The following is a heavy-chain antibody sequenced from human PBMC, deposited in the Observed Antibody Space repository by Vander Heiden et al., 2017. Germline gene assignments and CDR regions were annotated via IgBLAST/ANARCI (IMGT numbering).Heavy chain of an antibody. J-gene: IGHJ4*02. CDR3: ASHYYYDSSGYSDF. Sequence: QVQLVASGGGVVQPGTSLRPSCAASRFTFSIYAMHWVRQAPGRGLEWVAVISSDGSKKYYADSVKGRFTISRDNSKNTLYLQVDSLRTEDTAMYYCASHYYYDSSGYSDFWGQGTLVTVSS. CDR1: RFTFSIYA. V-gene: IGHV3-30-3*01. D-gene: IGHD3-22*01. CDR2: ISSDGSKK.